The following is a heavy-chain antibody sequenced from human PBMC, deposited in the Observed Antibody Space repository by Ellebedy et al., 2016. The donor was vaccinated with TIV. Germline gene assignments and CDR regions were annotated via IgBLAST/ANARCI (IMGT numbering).Heavy chain of an antibody. V-gene: IGHV5-51*01. CDR3: ARRPFRSRSLYDY. J-gene: IGHJ4*02. CDR2: VYPDDSDT. Sequence: GESLKISCKGSGYRFSSYWIGWVRQMPGKGLEWMGIVYPDDSDTRYSPSFQGQVTISADKSISTAYLQWSSLKASDTAMYYCARRPFRSRSLYDYWGQGTLVTVSS. D-gene: IGHD3-3*01. CDR1: GYRFSSYW.